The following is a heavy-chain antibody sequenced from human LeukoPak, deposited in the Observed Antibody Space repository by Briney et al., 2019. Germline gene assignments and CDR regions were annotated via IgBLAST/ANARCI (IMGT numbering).Heavy chain of an antibody. CDR3: AKEGFCSSTSCVSTSSSWYRAFDY. J-gene: IGHJ4*02. CDR2: ISDSGGST. CDR1: GFTFSSYA. Sequence: PAGSLRLSCAASGFTFSSYAMSWVRQAPWKGLEWVSAISDSGGSTYYADSVRGALINARDNSKNTLYLQMNSLRAEDTAVYYCAKEGFCSSTSCVSTSSSWYRAFDYWGQGTLVTVSS. D-gene: IGHD2-2*01. V-gene: IGHV3-23*01.